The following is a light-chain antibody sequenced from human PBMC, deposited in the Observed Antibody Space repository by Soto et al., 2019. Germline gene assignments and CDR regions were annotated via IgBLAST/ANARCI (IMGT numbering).Light chain of an antibody. V-gene: IGLV1-44*01. CDR1: SSNIGSCT. J-gene: IGLJ1*01. CDR3: ASWDDSLNGLYV. CDR2: NNN. Sequence: QSVLTQPPSVSGTPGQRVTISCSGSSSNIGSCTVNWYQQLPGTAPKLLIYNNNQWPSGVPDRFSGSKSGTSGSLAISGLQSEDEADYYCASWDDSLNGLYVFGTGTKVTVL.